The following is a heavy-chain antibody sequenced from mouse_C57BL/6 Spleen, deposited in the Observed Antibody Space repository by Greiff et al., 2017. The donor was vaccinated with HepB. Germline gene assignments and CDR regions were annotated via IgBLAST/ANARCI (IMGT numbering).Heavy chain of an antibody. CDR3: ARDYYGSTDY. CDR1: GYTFTDYY. Sequence: VQLQQSGPELVKPGASVKISCKASGYTFTDYYMNWVKQSHGKSLKWIGDINPNNGGTSYNQKFKGKATLTVDKSSSTAYMELRSLTSEDSAVYYCARDYYGSTDYWGQGTTLTVSS. J-gene: IGHJ2*01. V-gene: IGHV1-26*01. CDR2: INPNNGGT. D-gene: IGHD1-1*01.